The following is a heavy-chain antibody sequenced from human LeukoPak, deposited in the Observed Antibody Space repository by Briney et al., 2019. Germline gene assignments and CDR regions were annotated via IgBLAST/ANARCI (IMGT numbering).Heavy chain of an antibody. CDR3: AGLVVVPAAFAFDI. Sequence: GGSLRLSCAASGFTVSSNYMSWVRQAPGKGLEWVSVIYSGGRTYHADSVKGRFTISRDSSKNTLYLQMNSLRAEDTAVYYCAGLVVVPAAFAFDIWGQGTMVTVSS. CDR1: GFTVSSNY. D-gene: IGHD2-2*01. V-gene: IGHV3-66*01. J-gene: IGHJ3*02. CDR2: IYSGGRT.